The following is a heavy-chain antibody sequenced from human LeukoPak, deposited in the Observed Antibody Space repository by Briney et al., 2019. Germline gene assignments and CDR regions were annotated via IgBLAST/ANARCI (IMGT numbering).Heavy chain of an antibody. J-gene: IGHJ4*02. V-gene: IGHV1-69*01. CDR1: GGTFNNYA. Sequence: SVNVSCKASGGTFNNYAINWVRQAPGQGLEWMGGIIPIFSTTNYALKFRGRVLITADEYTSTAYMELSSLRSDDTAVYHCARVGNYNGRQTLDYWGQGTLVTVSS. D-gene: IGHD4-11*01. CDR3: ARVGNYNGRQTLDY. CDR2: IIPIFSTT.